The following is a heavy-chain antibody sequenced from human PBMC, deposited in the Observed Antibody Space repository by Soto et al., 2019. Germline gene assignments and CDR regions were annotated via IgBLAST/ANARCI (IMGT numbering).Heavy chain of an antibody. J-gene: IGHJ4*02. D-gene: IGHD5-12*01. CDR1: VGSINSGYYY. CDR2: IYYSGST. V-gene: IGHV4-30-4*01. CDR3: ARLYTGYEVFEY. Sequence: PSETLSLTCSVSVGSINSGYYYLSWILHSPGKGLEWIGYIYYSGSTYYNPSLKSRSTISIDKSKNQFFLDVDSVTAADTAVYYCARLYTGYEVFEYWGKGTMVTVSS.